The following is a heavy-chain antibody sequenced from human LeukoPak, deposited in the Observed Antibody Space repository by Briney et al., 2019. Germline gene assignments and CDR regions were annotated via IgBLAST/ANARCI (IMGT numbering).Heavy chain of an antibody. CDR1: KFTFSHYG. J-gene: IGHJ4*02. D-gene: IGHD4-11*01. CDR3: AKDAERGFDYSNSLQK. Sequence: GGSLRVSCAASKFTFSHYGMHWVRQAPGKGLEWVAVVFNDGSNQYYADSVKGRFTVSRDNSQNMLYLQMNSLRPEDTAVYYCAKDAERGFDYSNSLQKWGQGTLVTVSS. CDR2: VFNDGSNQ. V-gene: IGHV3-33*03.